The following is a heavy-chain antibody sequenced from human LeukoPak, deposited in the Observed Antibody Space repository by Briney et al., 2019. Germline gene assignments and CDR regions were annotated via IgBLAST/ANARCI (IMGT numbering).Heavy chain of an antibody. Sequence: GRSLRLSCAASGFTFSSYGMHWVRQAPGKGLEGVAVISYDGSNKYYADSVKGRFTISRDNSKNTLYLQMNSLRAEDTAVYYCAKVVYYDILTFDYWGQGTLVTVSS. CDR3: AKVVYYDILTFDY. J-gene: IGHJ4*02. CDR1: GFTFSSYG. V-gene: IGHV3-30*18. CDR2: ISYDGSNK. D-gene: IGHD3-9*01.